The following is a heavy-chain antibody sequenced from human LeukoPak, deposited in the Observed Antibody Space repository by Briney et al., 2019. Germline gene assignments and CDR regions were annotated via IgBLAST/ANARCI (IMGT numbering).Heavy chain of an antibody. V-gene: IGHV1-69*05. CDR3: ARERTHIAAAGNPFDY. CDR1: GGTFSSYA. Sequence: ASVKVSCKASGGTFSSYAISWVRQAPGQGLEWMGGIIPIFGTANYAQKFQGRVTITTDESTSTAYMELSSLRSEDTAVYYCARERTHIAAAGNPFDYWGQGTLVTVSS. D-gene: IGHD6-13*01. CDR2: IIPIFGTA. J-gene: IGHJ4*02.